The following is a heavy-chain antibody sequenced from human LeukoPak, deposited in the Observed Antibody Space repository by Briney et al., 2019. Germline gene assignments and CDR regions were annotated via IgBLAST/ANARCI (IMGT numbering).Heavy chain of an antibody. V-gene: IGHV1-69*13. Sequence: ASVKVSCKASGGTFSSYAISWVRQAPGQGLEWMGGIIPIFGTANYAQKFQGRVTITADESTSTAYMELSSLRSEDTAVYYCARTFDYSSSWYVFDYWGQGTLVTVSS. J-gene: IGHJ4*02. CDR1: GGTFSSYA. CDR2: IIPIFGTA. CDR3: ARTFDYSSSWYVFDY. D-gene: IGHD6-13*01.